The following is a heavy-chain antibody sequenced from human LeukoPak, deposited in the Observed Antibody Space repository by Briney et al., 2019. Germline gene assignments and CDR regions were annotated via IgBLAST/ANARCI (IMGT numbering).Heavy chain of an antibody. Sequence: PSETLSLTCTVSGGSISSSSYYWGWIRQPPGKGLEWIGSIYYSGSTNYNPSLKSRVTISVDTSKNQFSLKLSSVTAADTAVYYCARVPSSSWYAACYYYGMDVWGQGTTVTVSS. CDR3: ARVPSSSWYAACYYYGMDV. J-gene: IGHJ6*02. CDR2: IYYSGST. D-gene: IGHD6-13*01. CDR1: GGSISSSSYY. V-gene: IGHV4-39*07.